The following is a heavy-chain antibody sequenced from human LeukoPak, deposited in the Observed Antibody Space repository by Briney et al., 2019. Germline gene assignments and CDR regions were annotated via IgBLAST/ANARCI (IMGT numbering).Heavy chain of an antibody. D-gene: IGHD3-10*01. V-gene: IGHV1-69*05. J-gene: IGHJ4*02. CDR1: GGTFSSYA. Sequence: SVKVSCKASGGTFSSYAISWVRQAPGQGLEWMGRIIPIFGTANYAQKFQGRVTITTEESTSTAYMELSTLRSEDTSVYYCGTRYYGSGADYWGQGTLVTVSS. CDR3: GTRYYGSGADY. CDR2: IIPIFGTA.